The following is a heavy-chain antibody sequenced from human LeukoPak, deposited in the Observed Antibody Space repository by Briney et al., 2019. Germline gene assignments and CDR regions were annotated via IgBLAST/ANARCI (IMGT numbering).Heavy chain of an antibody. D-gene: IGHD4-17*01. J-gene: IGHJ5*02. CDR3: ARGAMTTVTIGWFDP. CDR2: INPNSGGT. CDR1: GYTFSGYY. Sequence: GASVKVSCKASGYTFSGYYMHWVRQAPGQGLEWMGWINPNSGGTNYAQKFQGRVTMTRDTSISTAYMELSRLRSDDTAVYYCARGAMTTVTIGWFDPWGQGTLVTVSS. V-gene: IGHV1-2*02.